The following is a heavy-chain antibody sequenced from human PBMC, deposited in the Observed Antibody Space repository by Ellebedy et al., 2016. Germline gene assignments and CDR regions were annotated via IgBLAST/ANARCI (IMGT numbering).Heavy chain of an antibody. CDR2: ISYDGSNK. V-gene: IGHV3-30*03. CDR3: ARDGIAALRDAFDI. D-gene: IGHD2-15*01. Sequence: GESLKISXAASGFTFSSYGMHWVRQAPGKGLEWVAVISYDGSNKYYADSVKGRFTISRDNSKNTLYLQMNSLRAEDTAVYYCARDGIAALRDAFDIWGQGTMVTVSS. CDR1: GFTFSSYG. J-gene: IGHJ3*02.